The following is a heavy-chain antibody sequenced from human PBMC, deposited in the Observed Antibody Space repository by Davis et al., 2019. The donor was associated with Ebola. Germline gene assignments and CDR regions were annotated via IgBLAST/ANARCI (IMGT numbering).Heavy chain of an antibody. D-gene: IGHD2-2*01. J-gene: IGHJ4*02. CDR2: ISWNSGSI. CDR1: GFTFDDYA. CDR3: TREGKYRDESRTFDY. Sequence: SLKISCAASGFTFDDYAMHWVRQAPGKGLEWVSGISWNSGSIGYADSVKGRFTISSDNAKNSLYLQMNSLRAEDTAVYYCTREGKYRDESRTFDYWGQGTLVTVSS. V-gene: IGHV3-9*01.